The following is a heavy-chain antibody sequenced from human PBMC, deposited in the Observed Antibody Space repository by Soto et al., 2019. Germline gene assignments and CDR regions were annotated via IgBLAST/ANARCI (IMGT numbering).Heavy chain of an antibody. CDR2: INHSGST. Sequence: SETLSLTCAVYGGSFSGYYWSWIRQPPGKGLEWIGEINHSGSTNYNPSLKSRVTISVDTSKNQFSLKLSSVTAADTAVYYCAREQWLVRWFDPWGQGTLVTVSS. V-gene: IGHV4-34*01. CDR1: GGSFSGYY. D-gene: IGHD6-19*01. CDR3: AREQWLVRWFDP. J-gene: IGHJ5*02.